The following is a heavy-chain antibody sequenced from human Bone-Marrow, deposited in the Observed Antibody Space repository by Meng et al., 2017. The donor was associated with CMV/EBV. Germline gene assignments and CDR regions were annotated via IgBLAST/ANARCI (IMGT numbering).Heavy chain of an antibody. D-gene: IGHD2-15*01. CDR2: INPSGGST. J-gene: IGHJ6*02. CDR3: ARVPRSPSGDYGMDV. V-gene: IGHV1-46*01. CDR1: GYTFTSYY. Sequence: ASVKVSCKASGYTFTSYYMHWVRQAPGQGLEWMGIINPSGGSTSYAQKFQGRVTMTRDTSTSTVYMELSSLRSEDTAVYYCARVPRSPSGDYGMDVWGQGTTATVPS.